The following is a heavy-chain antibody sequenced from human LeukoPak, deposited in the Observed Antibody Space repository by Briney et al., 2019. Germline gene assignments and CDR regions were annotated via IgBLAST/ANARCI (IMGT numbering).Heavy chain of an antibody. CDR1: GFTFSSYG. CDR3: ARARGYSYGYSDY. Sequence: PGGSLRLSCAASGFTFSSYGMHWVRQAPGKGLEWVAFIRYDGSNKYYADSVKGRFTISRDNSKNTLYLQMNSLRAEDTAVYYCARARGYSYGYSDYWGQGTLVTVSS. J-gene: IGHJ4*02. CDR2: IRYDGSNK. V-gene: IGHV3-30*02. D-gene: IGHD5-18*01.